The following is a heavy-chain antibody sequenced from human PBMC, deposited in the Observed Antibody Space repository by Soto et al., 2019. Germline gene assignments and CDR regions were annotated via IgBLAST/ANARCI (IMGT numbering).Heavy chain of an antibody. D-gene: IGHD1-26*01. Sequence: PGGSLRLSCAASGFTFSSYAMSWVRQAPGKGLEWVSAISGSGGSTYYADSVKGRFTISRDNSKNTLYLQMNSLRAEDTAVYYCSNDCRERPPNQFDYRGQRTLVPVSS. V-gene: IGHV3-23*01. CDR1: GFTFSSYA. CDR2: ISGSGGST. J-gene: IGHJ4*02. CDR3: SNDCRERPPNQFDY.